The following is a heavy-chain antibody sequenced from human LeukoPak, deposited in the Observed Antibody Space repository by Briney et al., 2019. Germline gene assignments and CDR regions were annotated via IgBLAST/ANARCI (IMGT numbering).Heavy chain of an antibody. CDR2: ISSDGSNK. CDR3: AKRVPYYFDF. D-gene: IGHD5/OR15-5a*01. Sequence: PGGSLRLSCVASGFIFSSYGMHWVRQAPGKGLEWVAVISSDGSNKYYADSVTGRFTISRDNSKNTLYLQMHSLRAEDTALYYCAKRVPYYFDFWGQGTLVTVSS. V-gene: IGHV3-30*18. J-gene: IGHJ4*02. CDR1: GFIFSSYG.